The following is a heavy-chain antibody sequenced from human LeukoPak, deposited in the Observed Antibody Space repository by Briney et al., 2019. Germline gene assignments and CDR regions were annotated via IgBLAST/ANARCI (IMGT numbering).Heavy chain of an antibody. Sequence: GGSLRLSCAGSGLTFSSYWMHWVRQAPGKGLVWVSRIKGDGSGTSYADSVKGRFTISRDNTKNTLYLQMNSLRAEDTAVYYCAGWGDSGYDHSWGQGTLVTVSS. CDR3: AGWGDSGYDHS. V-gene: IGHV3-74*01. J-gene: IGHJ4*02. CDR1: GLTFSSYW. CDR2: IKGDGSGT. D-gene: IGHD5-12*01.